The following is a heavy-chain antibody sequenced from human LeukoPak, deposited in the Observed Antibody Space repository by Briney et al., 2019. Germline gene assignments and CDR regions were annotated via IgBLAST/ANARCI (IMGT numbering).Heavy chain of an antibody. D-gene: IGHD3-10*01. Sequence: SETLSLTCTVSGGSISSRGYSWTWIRQLPGKGLEWIGYVYYNGGTGYNPSLESRVTISADTSKNHFSLRLSSVTAADTAVYYCASGNYYGHYYYGMDVWGQGTTVTVSS. CDR3: ASGNYYGHYYYGMDV. V-gene: IGHV4-31*03. CDR2: VYYNGGT. J-gene: IGHJ6*02. CDR1: GGSISSRGYS.